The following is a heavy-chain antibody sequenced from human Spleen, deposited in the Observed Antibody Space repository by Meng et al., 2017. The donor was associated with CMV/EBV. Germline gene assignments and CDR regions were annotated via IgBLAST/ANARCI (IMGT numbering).Heavy chain of an antibody. CDR3: VRDLEAAGGMDV. CDR1: GFAVNSYY. J-gene: IGHJ6*02. D-gene: IGHD6-13*01. CDR2: IYSGGRT. Sequence: GESLKISCTASGFAVNSYYMNWVRQAPGKGLEWVAVIYSGGRTYYADSVRGRSAISRDNSENTVSLQMDGLRREDTAIYYCVRDLEAAGGMDVWSQGTTVTVSS. V-gene: IGHV3-66*02.